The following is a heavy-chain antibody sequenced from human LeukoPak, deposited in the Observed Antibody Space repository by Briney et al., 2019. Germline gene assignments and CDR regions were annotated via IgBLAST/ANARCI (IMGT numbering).Heavy chain of an antibody. Sequence: PGGSLRLSCAASGFTFSSYCMSWVRQAPGKGLEWVSSISSSSSYIYYADSVKGRFTISRDNAKNSLYLQINSLRAEDTAVYYWARDRSTTVTTYYGFDSCGHGALFSVSS. CDR3: ARDRSTTVTTYYGFDS. CDR1: GFTFSSYC. D-gene: IGHD4-17*01. V-gene: IGHV3-21*01. J-gene: IGHJ4*01. CDR2: ISSSSSYI.